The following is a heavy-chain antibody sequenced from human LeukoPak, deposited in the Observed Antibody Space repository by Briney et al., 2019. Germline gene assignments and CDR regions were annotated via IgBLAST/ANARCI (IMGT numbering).Heavy chain of an antibody. J-gene: IGHJ4*02. CDR3: ARGYYDICTGYFEHLDY. V-gene: IGHV3-48*03. Sequence: GGSLRLSCGASGFIFSSYEMNWVRQAPGKGLEWISDISSSGSIIYYADSVKGRFTISRDDAKNSLYLQMNNLRVEDTAVYFCARGYYDICTGYFEHLDYRGQGTLVTVSS. CDR2: ISSSGSII. D-gene: IGHD3-9*01. CDR1: GFIFSSYE.